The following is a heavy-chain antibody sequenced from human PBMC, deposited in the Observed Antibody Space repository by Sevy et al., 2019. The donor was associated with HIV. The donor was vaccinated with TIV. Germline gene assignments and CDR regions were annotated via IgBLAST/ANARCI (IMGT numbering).Heavy chain of an antibody. J-gene: IGHJ4*02. D-gene: IGHD2-21*02. CDR2: IKQDGSEN. V-gene: IGHV3-7*03. Sequence: GGSLRLSCAASGFTFSNFWMCWVRQAPGKGLEFVANIKQDGSENFYADSVKGRFTISRDNAKNSLFLQMNNLRVEETAVYYCARDHPSTAPFDYWGQGTLVTVSS. CDR1: GFTFSNFW. CDR3: ARDHPSTAPFDY.